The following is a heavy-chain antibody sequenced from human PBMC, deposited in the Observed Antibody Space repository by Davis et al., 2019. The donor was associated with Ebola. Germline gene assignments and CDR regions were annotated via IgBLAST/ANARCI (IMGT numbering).Heavy chain of an antibody. Sequence: GESLKISCTASGFTFSTYPMTWIRQVPGKGLDWVSTIGGSGDGTYYADSVKGRFTISRDNSKNILYLQMNSLRAEDTAVYYCARVESVVTDYWGQGTLVTVSS. CDR3: ARVESVVTDY. CDR1: GFTFSTYP. J-gene: IGHJ4*02. CDR2: IGGSGDGT. D-gene: IGHD4-23*01. V-gene: IGHV3-23*01.